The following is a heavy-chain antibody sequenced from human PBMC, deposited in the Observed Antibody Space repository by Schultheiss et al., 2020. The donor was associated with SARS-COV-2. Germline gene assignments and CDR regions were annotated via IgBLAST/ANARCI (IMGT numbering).Heavy chain of an antibody. Sequence: ASVKVSCKASGYTFTSYDINWVRQAPGQGLEWMGWISAYNGNTNYAQKLQGRVTMTRDTSISTAYMELSRLRSDDTAVYYCARPNLDYYYYYGMDVWGQGTTVTVSS. D-gene: IGHD3/OR15-3a*01. V-gene: IGHV1-18*01. CDR2: ISAYNGNT. J-gene: IGHJ6*02. CDR3: ARPNLDYYYYYGMDV. CDR1: GYTFTSYD.